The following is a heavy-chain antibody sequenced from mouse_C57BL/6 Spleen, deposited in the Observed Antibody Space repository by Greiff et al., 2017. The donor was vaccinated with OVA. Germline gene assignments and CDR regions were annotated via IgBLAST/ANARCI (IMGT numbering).Heavy chain of an antibody. CDR3: ARREIYYYGSEAWFAY. V-gene: IGHV1-50*01. J-gene: IGHJ3*01. Sequence: QVQLQQPGAELVKPGASVKLSCKASGYTFTSYWMQWVKQRPGQGLEWIGEIDPSDSYTNYNQKFKGKATLTVDTSSSTAYMQLSSLTSEDSAVYYCARREIYYYGSEAWFAYWGQGTLVTVSA. CDR2: IDPSDSYT. CDR1: GYTFTSYW. D-gene: IGHD1-1*01.